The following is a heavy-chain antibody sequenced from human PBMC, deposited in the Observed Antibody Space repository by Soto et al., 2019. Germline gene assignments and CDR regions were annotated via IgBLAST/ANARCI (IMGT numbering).Heavy chain of an antibody. CDR2: IYYSGLT. CDR1: GGSVSSGRYY. J-gene: IGHJ5*01. V-gene: IGHV4-61*01. Sequence: LSLTCTVSGGSVSSGRYYWSWIRQPPGKGLEWIGYIYYSGLTNYSPSLKSRVAISIDTSKNQFSLILSSVTAADTAVYYCVRTPTSPRRFDSWGQGTLVTVSS. CDR3: VRTPTSPRRFDS. D-gene: IGHD2-15*01.